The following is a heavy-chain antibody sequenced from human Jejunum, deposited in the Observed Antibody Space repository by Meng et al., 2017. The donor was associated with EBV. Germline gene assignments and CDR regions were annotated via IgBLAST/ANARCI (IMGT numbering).Heavy chain of an antibody. CDR3: ARDPDKSGWPDDFDY. CDR2: SPFDGKTE. V-gene: IGHV3-30*04. Sequence: VQLSEYGGGWVQPGRSLRLASAASGFPLSLPAMHWVRQTPGKGLEWVATSPFDGKTESYPDSVRGRFTISRDNSKNMLYLQMYTLRVEDTGVYYCARDPDKSGWPDDFDYWGQGTLVTVSS. J-gene: IGHJ4*02. D-gene: IGHD6-19*01. CDR1: GFPLSLPA.